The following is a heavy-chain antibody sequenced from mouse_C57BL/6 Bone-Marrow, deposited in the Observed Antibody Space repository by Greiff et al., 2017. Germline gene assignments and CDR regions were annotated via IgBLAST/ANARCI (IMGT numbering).Heavy chain of an antibody. CDR2: IDPSDSYT. V-gene: IGHV1-69*01. J-gene: IGHJ3*01. D-gene: IGHD2-2*01. Sequence: QVQLQQPGAELVMPGASVKLSCKASGYTFTSYWMHWVKQRPGQGLEWIGEIDPSDSYTNYNQKFKGKATLTVDKSSSTAYMQLSSLTSEDSAVYYCSRDGYDGARFAYWGQGTLVTVSA. CDR1: GYTFTSYW. CDR3: SRDGYDGARFAY.